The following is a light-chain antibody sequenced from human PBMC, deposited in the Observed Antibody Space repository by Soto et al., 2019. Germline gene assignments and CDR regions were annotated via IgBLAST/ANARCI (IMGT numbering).Light chain of an antibody. J-gene: IGLJ1*01. V-gene: IGLV2-8*01. Sequence: QSALTQPPSASGSPGQSVAISCTGTSSDVGGYNYVSWYQQYPGKAPKLIMYEVTKRPSGVPDRFSGSKSGNTASLTVSGLQAEDEADYYCCSYAGDYVYVFGTGTKVTVL. CDR2: EVT. CDR3: CSYAGDYVYV. CDR1: SSDVGGYNY.